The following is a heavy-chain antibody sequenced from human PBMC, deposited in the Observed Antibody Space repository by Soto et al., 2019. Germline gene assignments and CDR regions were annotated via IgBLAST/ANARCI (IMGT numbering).Heavy chain of an antibody. Sequence: ASVKVSCKSSGYPFTHYGITWVRQAPGQGPEWMGWISPFNGNTNYGQTLQGRVTMTTDTSTSTAYMELRSLRSDDTAVYYCARVQSGYDFAYWGQGTLVTVSS. CDR1: GYPFTHYG. CDR3: ARVQSGYDFAY. J-gene: IGHJ4*02. D-gene: IGHD5-12*01. V-gene: IGHV1-18*01. CDR2: ISPFNGNT.